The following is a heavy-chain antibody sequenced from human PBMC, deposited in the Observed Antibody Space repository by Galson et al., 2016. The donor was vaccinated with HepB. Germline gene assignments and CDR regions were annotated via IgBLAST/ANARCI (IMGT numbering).Heavy chain of an antibody. CDR1: GYSFTNYW. Sequence: QSGAEVKKPGQSLKISCKGFGYSFTNYWIGWVRQMPGKGLEWMGIIYPGDSDTTYSPPFQGHVTISADKSINTAYLQWSSLKPSDTAIYFCAETVLTAVGDWFDPWGQGTLVTVSS. J-gene: IGHJ5*02. CDR3: AETVLTAVGDWFDP. V-gene: IGHV5-51*01. CDR2: IYPGDSDT. D-gene: IGHD7-27*01.